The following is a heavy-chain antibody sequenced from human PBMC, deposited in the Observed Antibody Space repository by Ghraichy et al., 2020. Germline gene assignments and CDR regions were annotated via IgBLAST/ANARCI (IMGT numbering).Heavy chain of an antibody. CDR2: ISSSSSTI. D-gene: IGHD3-3*01. CDR3: ARIEKETYYDFWSGYYKPLYYYYMDV. V-gene: IGHV3-48*01. J-gene: IGHJ6*03. CDR1: GFTFSSYS. Sequence: GGSLRLSCAASGFTFSSYSMNWVRQAPGKGLEWVSYISSSSSTIYYADSVKGRFTISRDNAKNSLYLQMNSLRAEDTAVYYCARIEKETYYDFWSGYYKPLYYYYMDVWGKGTTVTVSS.